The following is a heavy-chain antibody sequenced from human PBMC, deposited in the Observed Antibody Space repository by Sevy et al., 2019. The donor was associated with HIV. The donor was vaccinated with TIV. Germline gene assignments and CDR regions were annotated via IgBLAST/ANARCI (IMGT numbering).Heavy chain of an antibody. J-gene: IGHJ4*02. Sequence: GGSLRLSCAASGFTFSIYWMSWVRQAPGKGLEWVANIKQDGGEKYYVDSVKGRFTISRDKAKNSLYLQMNSLRAEDATVYFSAGVAYYYYCRGEFSCYYFDYWGQGTLVTVSS. CDR1: GFTFSIYW. D-gene: IGHD3-22*01. CDR3: AGVAYYYYCRGEFSCYYFDY. V-gene: IGHV3-7*04. CDR2: IKQDGGEK.